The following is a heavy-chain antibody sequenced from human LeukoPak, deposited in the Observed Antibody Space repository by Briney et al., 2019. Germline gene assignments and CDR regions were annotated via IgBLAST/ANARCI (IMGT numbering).Heavy chain of an antibody. CDR3: ARAGKRLLWFGELSGGRYMDV. J-gene: IGHJ6*03. Sequence: GGSLRLSCAASGFTVSSNYMSWVRQAPGKGLEWVSVIYSGGSTYYADSVKGRFTISRDNSKNTLYLQMNSLRAEDTAVYYCARAGKRLLWFGELSGGRYMDVWGKGTTVTISS. CDR2: IYSGGST. V-gene: IGHV3-53*01. CDR1: GFTVSSNY. D-gene: IGHD3-10*01.